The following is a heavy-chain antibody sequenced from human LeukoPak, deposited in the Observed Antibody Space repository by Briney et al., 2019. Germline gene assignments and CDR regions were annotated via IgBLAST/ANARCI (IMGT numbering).Heavy chain of an antibody. V-gene: IGHV4-39*01. J-gene: IGHJ4*02. D-gene: IGHD1-7*01. CDR3: AKRTYYFDY. CDR1: GGSISSSSYY. Sequence: KPSEPLSLPCPVPGGSISSSSYYWGWIRQPPGKGLEWIGSIYYSGSTYYNPSLKSRVTISVDTSKNQFSLKLSSVTAADTAVYYCAKRTYYFDYWGQGTLVTVSS. CDR2: IYYSGST.